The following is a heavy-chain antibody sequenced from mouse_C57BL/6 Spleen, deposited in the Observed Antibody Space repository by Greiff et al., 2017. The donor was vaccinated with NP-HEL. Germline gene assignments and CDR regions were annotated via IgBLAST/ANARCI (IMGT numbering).Heavy chain of an antibody. CDR1: GFNIKDYY. CDR3: ARSYSNLYFDY. CDR2: IDPEDGDT. V-gene: IGHV14-1*01. J-gene: IGHJ2*01. D-gene: IGHD2-5*01. Sequence: EVKLQESGAELVRPGASVKLSCTASGFNIKDYYMHWVKQRPEQGLEWIGRIDPEDGDTEYAPKFQGKATMTADTSSNTAYLQLSSLTSEDTAVYYCARSYSNLYFDYWGQGTTLTVSS.